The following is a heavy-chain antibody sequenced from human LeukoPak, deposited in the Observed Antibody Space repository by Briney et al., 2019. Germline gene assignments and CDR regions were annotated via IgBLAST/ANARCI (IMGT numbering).Heavy chain of an antibody. D-gene: IGHD3-22*01. CDR2: FNGDVAIT. J-gene: IGHJ4*02. Sequence: GGPLRLSCAVSDFAFDKYWSHWGRQAPGKGLVWGSRFNGDVAITSYADSVKGDFIISRDNAKNTLYLQVSSLRAEDTAVYYCETGNYYDSRGYYTFEHWGQGTLVTVSS. CDR1: DFAFDKYW. V-gene: IGHV3-74*01. CDR3: ETGNYYDSRGYYTFEH.